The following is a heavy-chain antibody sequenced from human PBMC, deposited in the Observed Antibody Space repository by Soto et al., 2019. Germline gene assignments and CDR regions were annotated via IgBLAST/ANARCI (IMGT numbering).Heavy chain of an antibody. CDR3: ARVTTVEYYYYYYYMDV. J-gene: IGHJ6*03. Sequence: GGSLRLSCAASGFTFSSYWMSWVRQAPGKGLEWVANIKQDGSEKYYVDSVKGRFTISRDNAKNSLYLQMNSLRAEDTAVYYCARVTTVEYYYYYYYMDVWGKGTTVTVSS. CDR2: IKQDGSEK. V-gene: IGHV3-7*01. D-gene: IGHD4-17*01. CDR1: GFTFSSYW.